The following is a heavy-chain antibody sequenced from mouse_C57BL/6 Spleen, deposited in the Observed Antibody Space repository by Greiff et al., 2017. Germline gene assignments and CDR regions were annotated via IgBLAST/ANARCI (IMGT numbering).Heavy chain of an antibody. CDR2: IDPADSET. CDR3: ARWYSNYEDYYDY. CDR1: GFNFNTYY. V-gene: IGHV1-69*01. J-gene: IGHJ2*01. D-gene: IGHD2-5*01. Sequence: QVQLQQPGAELVMPGASVKLSCTASGFNFNTYYMHWVKQRPGQGLEWIGRIDPADSETNYAPKFPGKATLTVDTSSSPAYLQLSRLTAENTTVYYGARWYSNYEDYYDYWGQGTTLTVSS.